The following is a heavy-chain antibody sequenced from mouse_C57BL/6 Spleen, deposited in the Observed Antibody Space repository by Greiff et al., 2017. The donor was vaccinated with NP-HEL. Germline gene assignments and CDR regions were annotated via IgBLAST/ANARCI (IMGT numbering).Heavy chain of an antibody. CDR3: ARHTIYYGNPHYYAMDY. CDR1: GFTFSSYT. J-gene: IGHJ4*01. Sequence: EVQVVESGGGLVKPGGSLKLSCAASGFTFSSYTMSWVRQTPEKRLEWVATISGGGGNTYYPDSVKGRFTISRDNAKNTLYLQMSSLRSEDTALYYCARHTIYYGNPHYYAMDYGGKGTSVTVS. CDR2: ISGGGGNT. D-gene: IGHD2-1*01. V-gene: IGHV5-9*01.